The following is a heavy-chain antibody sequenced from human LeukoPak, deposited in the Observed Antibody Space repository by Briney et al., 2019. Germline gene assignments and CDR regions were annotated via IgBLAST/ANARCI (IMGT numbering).Heavy chain of an antibody. V-gene: IGHV5-51*01. CDR2: IYPGDSDT. Sequence: GESLKISCKGSGYSFTSYWSGWVRQMPGKGLEWMGIIYPGDSDTRYSPSFQGQVPISADKSIRTAYLQWSSLKASDTAMYYCASPAWSGYYFTGKSAFDIWGQGTMVTVSS. D-gene: IGHD3-3*01. CDR3: ASPAWSGYYFTGKSAFDI. J-gene: IGHJ3*02. CDR1: GYSFTSYW.